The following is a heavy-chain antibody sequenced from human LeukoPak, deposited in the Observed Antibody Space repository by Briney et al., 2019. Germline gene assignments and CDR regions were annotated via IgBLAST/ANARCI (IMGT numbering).Heavy chain of an antibody. CDR2: IYHSGST. Sequence: SGTLSLTCAVSGGSISDDKWWTWVRQPPGKGLEWIGEIYHSGSTKYNPSLKSRVTISVDTSKNQFSLKLNSVTAADTAVYYCARHYGPWGQGTLVTVSS. J-gene: IGHJ5*02. CDR3: ARHYGP. D-gene: IGHD3-16*01. V-gene: IGHV4-4*02. CDR1: GGSISDDKW.